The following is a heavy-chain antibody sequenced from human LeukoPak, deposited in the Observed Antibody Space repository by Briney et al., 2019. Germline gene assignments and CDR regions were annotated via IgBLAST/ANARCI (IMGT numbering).Heavy chain of an antibody. D-gene: IGHD4-11*01. CDR3: ASGSNYEGWFDP. V-gene: IGHV1-8*03. CDR2: MNPNSGNT. Sequence: ASVKVSCKASGYTFTSYDINWVRQATGQGLEWMGWMNPNSGNTGYAQKFQGRVTITRNTSISTAYMGLSSLRSEDTAVYYCASGSNYEGWFDPWGQGILVTVSS. J-gene: IGHJ5*02. CDR1: GYTFTSYD.